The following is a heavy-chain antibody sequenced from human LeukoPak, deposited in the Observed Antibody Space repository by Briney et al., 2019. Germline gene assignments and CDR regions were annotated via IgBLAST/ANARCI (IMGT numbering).Heavy chain of an antibody. V-gene: IGHV1-46*01. D-gene: IGHD3-3*01. Sequence: GASVKVSCKASGYTFTSYYMHWVRQAPGQGLEWMGIINPSGGSTSYAQKFQGRVTMTRDMSTSTVYMELSSLRSEDTAVYYCAREGWIRFLEWLQPSWFDPWGQGTLVTVSS. CDR3: AREGWIRFLEWLQPSWFDP. CDR1: GYTFTSYY. J-gene: IGHJ5*02. CDR2: INPSGGST.